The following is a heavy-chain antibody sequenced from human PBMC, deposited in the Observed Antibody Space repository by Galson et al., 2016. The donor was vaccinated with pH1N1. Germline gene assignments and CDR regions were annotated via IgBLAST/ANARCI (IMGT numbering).Heavy chain of an antibody. CDR2: IKQDGSEK. J-gene: IGHJ4*02. Sequence: SLRLSCAASGFTFSTYWMHWVRQAPGKGLEWVANIKQDGSEKYYLDSVKGRFTISRDNAKESLFLQMNSLRAEDTAVYHCAKGGLAPGDYWGQGTLVTVSS. D-gene: IGHD6-19*01. CDR1: GFTFSTYW. V-gene: IGHV3-7*01. CDR3: AKGGLAPGDY.